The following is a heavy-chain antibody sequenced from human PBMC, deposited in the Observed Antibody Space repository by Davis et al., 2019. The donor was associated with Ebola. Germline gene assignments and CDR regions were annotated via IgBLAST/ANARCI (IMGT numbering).Heavy chain of an antibody. CDR2: INPNSGGT. CDR3: ARDARWIQLWFIDY. D-gene: IGHD5-18*01. Sequence: AASVKVSCKASGYTFTGYYMHWVRQAPGQGLEWMGWINPNSGGTNYAQKFQGWVTITADESTSTAYMELRSLRSDDTAVYYCARDARWIQLWFIDYWGQGTLVTVSS. CDR1: GYTFTGYY. J-gene: IGHJ4*02. V-gene: IGHV1-2*04.